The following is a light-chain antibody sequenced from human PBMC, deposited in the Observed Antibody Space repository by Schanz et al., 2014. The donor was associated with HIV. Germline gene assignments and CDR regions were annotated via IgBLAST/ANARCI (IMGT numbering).Light chain of an antibody. CDR1: SSNVGGYNY. J-gene: IGLJ3*02. Sequence: QSALTQPPSASGSRGQSVAISCTGSSSNVGGYNYVSWYQQHPGKAPKLMIYEVDKRPSGVPDRFSGSKSGNTASLTISGLQAEDEADYYCSSYTNINSWVFGGGTKLTVL. CDR2: EVD. V-gene: IGLV2-8*01. CDR3: SSYTNINSWV.